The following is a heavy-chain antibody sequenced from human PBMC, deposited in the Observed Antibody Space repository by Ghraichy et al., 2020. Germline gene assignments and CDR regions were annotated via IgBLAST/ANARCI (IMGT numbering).Heavy chain of an antibody. V-gene: IGHV4-39*01. D-gene: IGHD4-23*01. CDR3: ARRNGWELPFDY. CDR2: IYYSGTT. Sequence: SETLSLTCTVSGASISSSNRYWGWIRQPPGKGLEWIGTIYYSGTTYYNPSLKSRVTISVDTSKSQFSLKLSSVTATDTAVYYCARRNGWELPFDYWGQGTLVTVSS. J-gene: IGHJ4*02. CDR1: GASISSSNRY.